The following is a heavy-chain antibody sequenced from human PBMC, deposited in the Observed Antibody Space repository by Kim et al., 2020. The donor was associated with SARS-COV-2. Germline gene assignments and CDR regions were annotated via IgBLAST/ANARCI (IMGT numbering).Heavy chain of an antibody. J-gene: IGHJ6*02. D-gene: IGHD4-17*01. CDR3: ASPTTYGYYYGMDV. Sequence: ADSVKGRFTISRDNSKNTLYLQMNSLRAEDTAVYYCASPTTYGYYYGMDVWGQGTTVTVSS. V-gene: IGHV3-53*01.